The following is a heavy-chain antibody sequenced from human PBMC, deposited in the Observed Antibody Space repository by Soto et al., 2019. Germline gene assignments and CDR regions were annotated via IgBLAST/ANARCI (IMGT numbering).Heavy chain of an antibody. CDR3: AGREHSRGQVFTDY. V-gene: IGHV4-4*02. CDR2: VYHTGSA. D-gene: IGHD1-1*01. CDR1: GGSISNDVW. Sequence: PSETLSLTCAVSGGSISNDVWWTWVRQPPGKGLEWIGEVYHTGSAAYSTSLKSRVTISVDKSKNQFSLKLNSVTAADTAAYDCAGREHSRGQVFTDYWGQGILVTVSS. J-gene: IGHJ4*02.